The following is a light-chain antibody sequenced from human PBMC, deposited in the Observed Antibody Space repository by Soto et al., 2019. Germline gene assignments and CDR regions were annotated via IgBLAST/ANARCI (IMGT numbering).Light chain of an antibody. CDR3: QKYNNWPPIT. J-gene: IGKJ5*01. CDR2: DTS. V-gene: IGKV3-15*01. Sequence: EIVLTQSPATLSLSPGERATLSCRASQSVSIKLAWYQQKLGQAPRLLIYDTSNRATGIPDRFSGSGSGTEFTLTISRLQSEDFAVYYCQKYNNWPPITVGQGTRLEIK. CDR1: QSVSIK.